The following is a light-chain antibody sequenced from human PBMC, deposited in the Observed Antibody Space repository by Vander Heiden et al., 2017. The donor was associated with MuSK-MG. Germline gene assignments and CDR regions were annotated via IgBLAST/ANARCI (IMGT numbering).Light chain of an antibody. Sequence: IQMTQSPSSLSASVGDRVTITCRASQSINTLLNWYQQKPGTAPQLLIYAASTLQSVVPSRFSGSGAGTDFTLIITSLQAEDVATYFCQQSDSPLTFGGGTKVEIK. J-gene: IGKJ4*01. CDR1: QSINTL. V-gene: IGKV1-39*01. CDR2: AAS. CDR3: QQSDSPLT.